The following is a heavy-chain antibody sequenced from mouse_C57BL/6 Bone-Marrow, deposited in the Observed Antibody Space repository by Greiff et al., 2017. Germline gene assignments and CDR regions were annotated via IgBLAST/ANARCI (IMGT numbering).Heavy chain of an antibody. CDR3: ARRITTAAMDY. J-gene: IGHJ4*01. CDR2: IYIGNGYT. CDR1: GYTFTSYG. V-gene: IGHV1-58*01. Sequence: EVKLVESGAELVRPGSSVKLSCKTSGYTFTSYGINWVKQRPGQGLEWIGYIYIGNGYTEYNEKFKGKATLTSDTSSSTAYMQLSSLTSEDSAIYFCARRITTAAMDYWGQGTSVTVSS. D-gene: IGHD1-2*01.